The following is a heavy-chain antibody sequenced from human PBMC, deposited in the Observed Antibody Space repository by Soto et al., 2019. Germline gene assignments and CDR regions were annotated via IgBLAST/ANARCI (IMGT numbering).Heavy chain of an antibody. V-gene: IGHV4-31*03. D-gene: IGHD2-15*01. CDR2: IYHSGST. CDR1: GGSISSGGYY. Sequence: QVQLQESGPGLVKPSQTLSLTCTASGGSISSGGYYWSWIRQHPGKGLEWIGYIYHSGSTYYSAPLRSRITISLDTSKNQLSLQLSSVTAADTAVYYCARHYDYGSGKSDAFDIWGQGTMVTVSS. CDR3: ARHYDYGSGKSDAFDI. J-gene: IGHJ3*02.